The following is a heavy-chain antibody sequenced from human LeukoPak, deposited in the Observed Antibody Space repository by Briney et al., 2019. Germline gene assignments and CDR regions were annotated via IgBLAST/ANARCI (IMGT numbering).Heavy chain of an antibody. J-gene: IGHJ6*02. CDR2: ISAYNGNT. Sequence: GASVQVSCKASGYTFTSYGISWVRQAPGQGLEWMGWISAYNGNTNYAQKLQGRVTMTTDTSTSTAYMELRSLRSDDTAVYYCARDRGEDGDYYYYYGMDVWGQGTTVTVSS. V-gene: IGHV1-18*01. CDR3: ARDRGEDGDYYYYYGMDV. CDR1: GYTFTSYG. D-gene: IGHD4-17*01.